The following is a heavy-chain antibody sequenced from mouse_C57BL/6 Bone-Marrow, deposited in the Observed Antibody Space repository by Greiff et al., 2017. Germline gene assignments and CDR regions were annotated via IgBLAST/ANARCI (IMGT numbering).Heavy chain of an antibody. CDR1: GYTFTSYG. CDR3: ARGCYWYFDV. D-gene: IGHD3-3*01. J-gene: IGHJ1*03. CDR2: IYPRSGNT. Sequence: VQLQESGAELARPGASVKLSCKASGYTFTSYGISWVKQRTGQGLEWIGEIYPRSGNTYYNEKFKGKATLTADKSSSTAYMELRSLTSEDSAVYVCARGCYWYFDVWGTGTTVTVSS. V-gene: IGHV1-81*01.